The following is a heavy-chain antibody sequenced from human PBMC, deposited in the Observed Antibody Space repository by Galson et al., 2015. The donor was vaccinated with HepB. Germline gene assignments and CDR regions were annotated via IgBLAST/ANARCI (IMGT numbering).Heavy chain of an antibody. CDR2: INTNTGNP. V-gene: IGHV7-4-1*02. J-gene: IGHJ6*03. D-gene: IGHD2-2*01. CDR1: GYTFTSYA. Sequence: SVKVSCKASGYTFTSYAMNWVRQALGQGLEWMGWINTNTGNPTYAQGFTGRFVFSLDTSVSTAYLQISSLKAEDTAVYYCARGHIVVVPAAIGRHYYYYYMDVWGKGTTVTVSS. CDR3: ARGHIVVVPAAIGRHYYYYYMDV.